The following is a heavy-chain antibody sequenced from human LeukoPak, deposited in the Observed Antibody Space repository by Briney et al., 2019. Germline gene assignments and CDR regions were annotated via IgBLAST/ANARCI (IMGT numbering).Heavy chain of an antibody. V-gene: IGHV4-34*01. Sequence: PSETLSVTCAVYGGSFSGYYWSWIRQPQGKGLEWIGEINHSGSTNYNPSLESRVTISVDTSKNQFSLKLSSVTAADTAVYYRARGLFGVWGQGTLVTVSS. D-gene: IGHD2-8*01. CDR3: ARGLFGV. CDR1: GGSFSGYY. J-gene: IGHJ4*02. CDR2: INHSGST.